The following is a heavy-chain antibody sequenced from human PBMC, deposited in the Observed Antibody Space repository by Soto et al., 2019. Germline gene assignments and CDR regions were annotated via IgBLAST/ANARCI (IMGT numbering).Heavy chain of an antibody. CDR2: INRDGSSK. CDR1: GFTFSSYS. Sequence: GGSLRLSCAASGFTFSSYSMHWVRQAPGKGLVWVAGINRDGSSKSYADSVKGRVTISRDTAKNTLYLQMNSLRAEDTAVYYCAREIVTTGEYYFDSWGLGTLVTVSS. CDR3: AREIVTTGEYYFDS. D-gene: IGHD1-1*01. J-gene: IGHJ4*02. V-gene: IGHV3-74*01.